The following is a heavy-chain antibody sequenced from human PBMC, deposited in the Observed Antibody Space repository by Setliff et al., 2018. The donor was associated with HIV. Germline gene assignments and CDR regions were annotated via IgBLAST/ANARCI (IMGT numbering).Heavy chain of an antibody. CDR2: ISSSDTTI. D-gene: IGHD3-9*01. CDR1: GFTFSSYS. V-gene: IGHV3-48*01. J-gene: IGHJ6*03. CDR3: ARDSSRGYLDWLSLKYYYSYYIDV. Sequence: GGSLRLSCAASGFTFSSYSMKWVRQAPGKGLEWVSYISSSDTTIYYADSVKGRFTISRDNAKNSLYLQMSSLRAEDTAVYYCARDSSRGYLDWLSLKYYYSYYIDVWGKGTTVTVSS.